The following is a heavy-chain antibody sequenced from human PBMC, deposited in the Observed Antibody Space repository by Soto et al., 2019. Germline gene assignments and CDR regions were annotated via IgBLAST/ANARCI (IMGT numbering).Heavy chain of an antibody. D-gene: IGHD2-21*02. J-gene: IGHJ6*02. Sequence: QVQLVESGAEVKKPGASVKVSCKASGYTFTSYDINWVRQATGQGLEWMGWMNPNSGNTGYAQKFQGRVTMTRNTSISTAYMELSSLRSEDTAVYYCARDAVVVTRYGMDVWGQGTTVTVSS. V-gene: IGHV1-8*01. CDR2: MNPNSGNT. CDR1: GYTFTSYD. CDR3: ARDAVVVTRYGMDV.